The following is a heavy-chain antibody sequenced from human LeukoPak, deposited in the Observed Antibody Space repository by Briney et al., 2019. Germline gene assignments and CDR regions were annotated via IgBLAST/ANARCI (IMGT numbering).Heavy chain of an antibody. Sequence: TSETLSLTCAVYGGSFSGYYWSWIRQPPGKGLEWIGEINHSGSTNYNPSLKSRVTISVDTSKNQFSLKLSSVTAADTAVYYCGVGLGELFRTDQIDYWGQGTLVTVSS. CDR1: GGSFSGYY. D-gene: IGHD3-10*01. CDR3: GVGLGELFRTDQIDY. V-gene: IGHV4-34*01. J-gene: IGHJ4*02. CDR2: INHSGST.